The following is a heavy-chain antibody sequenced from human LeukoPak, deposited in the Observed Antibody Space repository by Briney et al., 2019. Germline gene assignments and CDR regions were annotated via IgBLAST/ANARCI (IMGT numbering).Heavy chain of an antibody. CDR3: ARDDSSRLCDY. V-gene: IGHV3-15*01. D-gene: IGHD6-13*01. CDR2: IKSKSDGGTT. Sequence: GGSLRLSCVASGFTFSNAWMSWVRQAPGKGLEWVGRIKSKSDGGTTDYAAPVKGRFTISRDDSKNALFLQMNSLRAEDTAVYYCARDDSSRLCDYWGQGTLVTVSS. J-gene: IGHJ4*02. CDR1: GFTFSNAW.